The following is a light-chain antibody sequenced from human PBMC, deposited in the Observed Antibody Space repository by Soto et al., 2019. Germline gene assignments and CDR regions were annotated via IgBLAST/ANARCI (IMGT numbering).Light chain of an antibody. J-gene: IGLJ3*02. CDR1: SSNIGSNY. V-gene: IGLV1-47*02. CDR2: SNN. CDR3: AVWDDSLSGWV. Sequence: QSVLTQPPSASGTPGQRVTISCSGSSSNIGSNYVYWYQQLPGTAPKLLIYSNNQRPSGVPDRFSGSKSGTSASLAISGLRSEDEADYCCAVWDDSLSGWVFGGGTKVTVL.